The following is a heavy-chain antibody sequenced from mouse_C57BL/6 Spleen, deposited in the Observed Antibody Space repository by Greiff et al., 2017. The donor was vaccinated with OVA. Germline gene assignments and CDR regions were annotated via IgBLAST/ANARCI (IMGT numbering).Heavy chain of an antibody. V-gene: IGHV1-55*01. CDR1: GYTFTSYW. J-gene: IGHJ2*01. Sequence: VQLQQPGAELVKPGASVKMSCKASGYTFTSYWITWVKPRPGQGLEWIGEIYPGSGSTNYNEKFKSKATLTVDTSSSTAYMQLSSLTSEDSAVYYCARELGSSGYSYWGQGTTLTVSS. D-gene: IGHD3-2*02. CDR2: IYPGSGST. CDR3: ARELGSSGYSY.